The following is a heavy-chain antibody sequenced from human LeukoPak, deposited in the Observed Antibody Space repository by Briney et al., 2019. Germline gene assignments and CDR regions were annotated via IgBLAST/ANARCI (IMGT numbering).Heavy chain of an antibody. Sequence: ASVKVSCKASGYTFTSYYMHWVRQAPGQGLEWMGIINPSGGSTSYAQKFQGRVTMTRDMSTSTVFMELSSLESEDTAVYYCARSWYSSAWYVGIECWGPGTLVTVSS. CDR1: GYTFTSYY. D-gene: IGHD6-19*01. V-gene: IGHV1-46*01. CDR2: INPSGGST. CDR3: ARSWYSSAWYVGIEC. J-gene: IGHJ4*02.